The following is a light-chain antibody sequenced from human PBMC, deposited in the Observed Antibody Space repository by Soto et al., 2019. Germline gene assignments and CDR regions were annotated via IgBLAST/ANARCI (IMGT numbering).Light chain of an antibody. Sequence: QSVLTQPPSASATPGQRVTISCSGSSSNIGSNTVNWYQQLPGTAPKLLIYKSIQRLSGVPDRFSGSKSGTSASLAISGLQSEDEADYYCAAWDDSLNGRVFGGGTKLTVL. CDR1: SSNIGSNT. V-gene: IGLV1-44*01. CDR3: AAWDDSLNGRV. J-gene: IGLJ3*02. CDR2: KSI.